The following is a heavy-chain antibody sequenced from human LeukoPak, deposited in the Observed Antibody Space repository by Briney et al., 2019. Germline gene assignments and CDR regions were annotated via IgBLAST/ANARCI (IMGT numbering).Heavy chain of an antibody. J-gene: IGHJ4*02. D-gene: IGHD3-10*01. V-gene: IGHV3-66*01. Sequence: GGSLRLSCAASGFTVSSNYMSWVRQAPGKGLEWVSVIYSGGSTYYADSVKGRFTISRDNSKNTLYLQLNSLRAEDTAVYYCARESRELLWIGASYYFDYWGQGTLVTVSS. CDR2: IYSGGST. CDR3: ARESRELLWIGASYYFDY. CDR1: GFTVSSNY.